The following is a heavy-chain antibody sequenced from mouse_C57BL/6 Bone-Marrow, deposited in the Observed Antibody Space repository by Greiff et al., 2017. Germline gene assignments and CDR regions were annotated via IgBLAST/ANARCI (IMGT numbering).Heavy chain of an antibody. CDR3: ARRMGDYDGDWYFDV. V-gene: IGHV2-2*01. CDR2: IWSGGST. J-gene: IGHJ1*03. Sequence: QVQLKESGPGLVQPSPSLSITCTVSGFSLTSYGVHWVRQSPGKGLEWLGVIWSGGSTDYNAAFISRLSISKDNSKSQVFFKMNSLQADDTAIYYCARRMGDYDGDWYFDVWGTGTTVTVAS. CDR1: GFSLTSYG. D-gene: IGHD2-4*01.